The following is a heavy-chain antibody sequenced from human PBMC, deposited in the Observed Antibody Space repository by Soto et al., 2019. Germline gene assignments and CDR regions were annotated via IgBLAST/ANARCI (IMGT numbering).Heavy chain of an antibody. J-gene: IGHJ6*02. V-gene: IGHV1-69*01. Sequence: QGRVTITADESTSTAYMELRSLRSEDTAVYYCARGRVVSQTYYYGMDVWGQGTTVTVSS. D-gene: IGHD3-22*01. CDR3: ARGRVVSQTYYYGMDV.